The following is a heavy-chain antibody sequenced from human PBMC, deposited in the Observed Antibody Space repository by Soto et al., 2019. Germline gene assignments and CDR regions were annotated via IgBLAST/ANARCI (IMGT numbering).Heavy chain of an antibody. J-gene: IGHJ4*02. CDR3: ARAGLTTLELATIY. CDR2: INANSGVT. CDR1: GYTFTGYY. Sequence: ASVKVSCKASGYTFTGYYVHWVRQSPGQGLEWMGWINANSGVTKFPQKFQGRVIMTRDTSISTVYMELSRLTSDDTAVYYCARAGLTTLELATIYWGQGTQVTVSS. V-gene: IGHV1-2*02. D-gene: IGHD5-12*01.